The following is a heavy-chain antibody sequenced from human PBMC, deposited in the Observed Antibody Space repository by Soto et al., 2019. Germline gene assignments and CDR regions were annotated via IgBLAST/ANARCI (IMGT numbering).Heavy chain of an antibody. V-gene: IGHV1-46*01. J-gene: IGHJ3*02. CDR3: ARDNVGFDLWSPQATRLDI. Sequence: ASVKVSCKASGYTFTNYYIHWVRQAPGQGLEWMAIINPRGTITRGAQKFQDRVTLTRDTSTSTAYMDLSSLRSEDTAVYSCARDNVGFDLWSPQATRLDIWGQGTMVTVSS. CDR2: INPRGTIT. CDR1: GYTFTNYY. D-gene: IGHD3-3*01.